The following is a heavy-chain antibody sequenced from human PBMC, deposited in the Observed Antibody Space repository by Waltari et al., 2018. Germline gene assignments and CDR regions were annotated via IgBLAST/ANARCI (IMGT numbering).Heavy chain of an antibody. Sequence: QVQLVQSGAEVKKPGASVKVSCKASGYTFTDFYMHWVRQAPGQGLEWMGIVTPNGGSTTYAQQLQDRVTMTRDTSTSTVYMELSSLRSEDTAVYYCARAGSTLIWGVAEWGQGTLVTVSS. J-gene: IGHJ4*02. CDR3: ARAGSTLIWGVAE. D-gene: IGHD2-2*01. CDR1: GYTFTDFY. CDR2: VTPNGGST. V-gene: IGHV1-46*04.